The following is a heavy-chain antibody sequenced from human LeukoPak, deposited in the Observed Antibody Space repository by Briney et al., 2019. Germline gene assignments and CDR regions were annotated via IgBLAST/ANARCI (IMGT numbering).Heavy chain of an antibody. V-gene: IGHV3-74*01. D-gene: IGHD2-2*01. J-gene: IGHJ4*02. CDR2: INTDGSST. Sequence: GGSLRLSCAASGFTFSSYWMHWVRQAPGKGLVWVSRINTDGSSTSYADSVKGRFTISRDNAKNTLHLQMNSLRAEDTAVYYCARTRYCSSTSCYHFDYWGQGTLVTVSS. CDR3: ARTRYCSSTSCYHFDY. CDR1: GFTFSSYW.